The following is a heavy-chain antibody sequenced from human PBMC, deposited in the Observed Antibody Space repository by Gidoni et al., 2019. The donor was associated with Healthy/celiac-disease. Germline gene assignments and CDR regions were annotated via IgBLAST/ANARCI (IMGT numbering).Heavy chain of an antibody. V-gene: IGHV3-9*01. D-gene: IGHD3-3*01. CDR3: AKGGRGDFWSGYYPTDY. Sequence: EVQLVESGGGLVQPGRSLRLSCAASGFTFDDYAMHWVRQAPGKGLEWVSGISWNSGSIGYADSVKGRFTISRDNAKNSLYLQMNSLRAEDTALYYCAKGGRGDFWSGYYPTDYWGQGTLVTVSS. J-gene: IGHJ4*02. CDR1: GFTFDDYA. CDR2: ISWNSGSI.